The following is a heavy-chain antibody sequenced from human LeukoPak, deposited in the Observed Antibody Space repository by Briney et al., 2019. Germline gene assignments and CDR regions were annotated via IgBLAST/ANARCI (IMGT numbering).Heavy chain of an antibody. Sequence: GGSLRLSCAASGFTLSTSEMNWVRQAPGKGLEWVSHIRGDNSVLYADSVKGRFTISSDKATNSVYLQMNSLRAEDTAVYYCANGYCTNGVCYPYYYYYMDVWGKGTTVTVSS. D-gene: IGHD2-8*01. CDR3: ANGYCTNGVCYPYYYYYMDV. CDR2: IRGDNSV. J-gene: IGHJ6*03. V-gene: IGHV3-48*03. CDR1: GFTLSTSE.